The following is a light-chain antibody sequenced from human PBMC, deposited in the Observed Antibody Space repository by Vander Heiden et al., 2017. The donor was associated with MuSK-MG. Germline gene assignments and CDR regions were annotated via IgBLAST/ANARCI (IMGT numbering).Light chain of an antibody. Sequence: SSELTQDPAVSVALGQTVRITCQGDSLRSYYASWYQQKPGQAPVLVSYGKNSRPSGVPDRFSGSNSGTTASFTITGAQAEDEADYYCNSRDSSGNHWVFGGGTKLTVL. J-gene: IGLJ3*02. CDR1: SLRSYY. CDR2: GKN. V-gene: IGLV3-19*01. CDR3: NSRDSSGNHWV.